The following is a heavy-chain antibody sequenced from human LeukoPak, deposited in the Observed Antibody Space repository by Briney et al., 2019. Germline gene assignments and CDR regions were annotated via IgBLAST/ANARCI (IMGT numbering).Heavy chain of an antibody. CDR3: AKEYGSGSYYYDY. V-gene: IGHV3-23*01. J-gene: IGHJ4*02. CDR2: LSGSGGST. D-gene: IGHD3-10*01. CDR1: GFTFSSYA. Sequence: PGGSLRLSCAAPGFTFSSYAMTWVRQAPGKGLEWVSALSGSGGSTYYADSVKGRFTISRDNSKHTLYLQMNSLRAEDTAVYYCAKEYGSGSYYYDYWGQGTLVTVSS.